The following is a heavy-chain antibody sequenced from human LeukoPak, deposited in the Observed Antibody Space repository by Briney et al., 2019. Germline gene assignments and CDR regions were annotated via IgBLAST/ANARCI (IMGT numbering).Heavy chain of an antibody. V-gene: IGHV3-7*01. CDR2: IKTDGSEK. D-gene: IGHD2/OR15-2a*01. CDR3: ATYSTKNAREFES. Sequence: QPGGSLRLSCEASGFTFSNSWMTWVRQTSGKGLEWVANIKTDGSEKYYVDSVKGRFTISRDNAKNSLYLQMNSLRAEDTAVYYCATYSTKNAREFESWGQGTLVTVSS. J-gene: IGHJ5*01. CDR1: GFTFSNSW.